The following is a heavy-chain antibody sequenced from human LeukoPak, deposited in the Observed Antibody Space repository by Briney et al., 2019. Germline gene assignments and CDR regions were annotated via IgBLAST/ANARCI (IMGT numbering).Heavy chain of an antibody. J-gene: IGHJ3*02. CDR2: ISYDGSNE. D-gene: IGHD3-22*01. CDR3: ARSHYYDSSGYYSEDAFDI. CDR1: GFTFSSYP. Sequence: GGSLRLSCAASGFTFSSYPMHWVRQAPGKGLEWVAGISYDGSNEYYAESVKGRFTISRDNSKNTLYLQMNSLRVEDTAVFYCARSHYYDSSGYYSEDAFDIWGQGTMVTVSS. V-gene: IGHV3-30-3*01.